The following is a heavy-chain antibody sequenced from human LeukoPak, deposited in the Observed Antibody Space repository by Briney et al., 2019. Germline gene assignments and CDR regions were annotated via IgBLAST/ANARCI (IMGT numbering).Heavy chain of an antibody. D-gene: IGHD6-19*01. CDR1: GGSFSGYY. CDR3: ARGRPEQWLVPDY. J-gene: IGHJ4*02. Sequence: LSLTCAVYGGSFSGYYWSWVRQAPGKGLEWVAVISYDGSNKYYADSVKGRFTISRDNSKNTLYLQMNSLRAEDTAVYYCARGRPEQWLVPDYWGQGTLVTVSS. V-gene: IGHV3-30-3*01. CDR2: ISYDGSNK.